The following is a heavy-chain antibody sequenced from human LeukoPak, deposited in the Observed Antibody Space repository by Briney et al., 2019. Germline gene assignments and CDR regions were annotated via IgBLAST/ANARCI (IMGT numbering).Heavy chain of an antibody. D-gene: IGHD4-17*01. Sequence: GGSLRLPCAASGLTGSHNYVSWVRQAPGKGLEWVSAIHTSGDTCYADSVKGRFTISRDTSKNTLYLQINSLRVEDTAVYYCIVFGDSNHWGQGTLVTVSS. J-gene: IGHJ5*02. CDR3: IVFGDSNH. CDR2: IHTSGDT. V-gene: IGHV3-53*01. CDR1: GLTGSHNY.